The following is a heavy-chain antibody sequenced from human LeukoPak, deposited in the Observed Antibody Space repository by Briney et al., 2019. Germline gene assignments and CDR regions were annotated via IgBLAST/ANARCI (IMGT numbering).Heavy chain of an antibody. Sequence: PGGSLRLSCAAFGFTVSSNYINWVRQAPGRGLEWVASINPDGNKKYSADSVKGRFTISRDNAENSLYLQMNSLRVEDTAFYYCARDLAYSRLDYWGQGMLVTVSS. CDR1: GFTVSSNY. CDR3: ARDLAYSRLDY. J-gene: IGHJ4*02. D-gene: IGHD5-18*01. CDR2: INPDGNKK. V-gene: IGHV3-7*01.